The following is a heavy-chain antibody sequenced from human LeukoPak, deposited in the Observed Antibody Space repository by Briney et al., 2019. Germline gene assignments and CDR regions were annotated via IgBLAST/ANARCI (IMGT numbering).Heavy chain of an antibody. J-gene: IGHJ4*02. Sequence: GGSLRLSCAASGFTFSTYAMSWVRQAPGKGLEWVSAISGSGGTTYYADSVKGRFTISRDNSKSTLFLQMNSLRADDTAVYYCAKPSSAATPGYWGQGTLVTVSS. CDR1: GFTFSTYA. D-gene: IGHD2-15*01. CDR3: AKPSSAATPGY. V-gene: IGHV3-23*01. CDR2: ISGSGGTT.